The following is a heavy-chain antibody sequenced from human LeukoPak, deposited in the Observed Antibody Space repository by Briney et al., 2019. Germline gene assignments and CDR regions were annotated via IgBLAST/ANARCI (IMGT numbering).Heavy chain of an antibody. Sequence: GGSLRLSCAASVFTFRIYGMRWVRQAPGKGLEWVADMSYVGSNKYYTDSVKGRFTISRDNSKNTLYLQMSSLRAEDTAVYYCAKDQKDGYCSGGSCYTYYYYFYGMDVWGQGTTVTVSS. D-gene: IGHD2-15*01. J-gene: IGHJ6*02. CDR2: MSYVGSNK. V-gene: IGHV3-30*18. CDR3: AKDQKDGYCSGGSCYTYYYYFYGMDV. CDR1: VFTFRIYG.